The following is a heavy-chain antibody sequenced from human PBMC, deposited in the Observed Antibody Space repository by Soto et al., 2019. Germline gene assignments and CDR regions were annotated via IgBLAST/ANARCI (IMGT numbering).Heavy chain of an antibody. CDR2: IYPADSDP. V-gene: IGHV5-51*01. D-gene: IGHD3-22*01. Sequence: LGESLKISCKGSGYSFTSYWIGWVRQMPGKGLEWMGIIYPADSDPRYSPSFQGQVTISADKSISTAYLQWSSLKASDTAIYYCARRHYYDSSGYYPFAYYDMDVWGQGTTVTVSS. CDR3: ARRHYYDSSGYYPFAYYDMDV. J-gene: IGHJ6*02. CDR1: GYSFTSYW.